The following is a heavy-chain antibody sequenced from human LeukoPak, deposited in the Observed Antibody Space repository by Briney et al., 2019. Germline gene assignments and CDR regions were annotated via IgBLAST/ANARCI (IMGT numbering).Heavy chain of an antibody. D-gene: IGHD3-10*01. Sequence: PGGSLRLSCVASGFTFSSYAMTWVRQAPGKGLEWVSTISGSGGSTYYADSVKGRFTISRDNSQNTLYLQMNSLKTEDTAVYYCTTDRITMVRGKVPWGQGTLVTVSS. CDR3: TTDRITMVRGKVP. V-gene: IGHV3-23*01. CDR1: GFTFSSYA. CDR2: ISGSGGST. J-gene: IGHJ5*02.